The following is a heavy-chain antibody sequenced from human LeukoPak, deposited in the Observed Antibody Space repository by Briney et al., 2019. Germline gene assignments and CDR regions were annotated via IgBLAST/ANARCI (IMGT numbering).Heavy chain of an antibody. V-gene: IGHV3-23*01. CDR3: AKDCERIFPLPDAFDI. J-gene: IGHJ3*02. CDR1: GFTFSSYA. Sequence: GGSLRLSCAASGFTFSSYAMSWVRQAPGKGLEWVSAISGSGGSTYYADSVKGRFTISRDNSKNTLYLQMSSLRAEDTAVYYCAKDCERIFPLPDAFDIWGQGTMVTVSS. CDR2: ISGSGGST. D-gene: IGHD2-15*01.